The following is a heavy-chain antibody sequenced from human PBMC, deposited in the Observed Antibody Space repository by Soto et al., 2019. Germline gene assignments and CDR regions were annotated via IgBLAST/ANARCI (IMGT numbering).Heavy chain of an antibody. V-gene: IGHV4-34*01. CDR1: GGSFGGYY. Sequence: SETLSRTCAVYGGSFGGYYWAWIRQPPGKGLEWIGETHPDGATNYTPSLRGRATISIDTSRNQFSLKLSSVTAADTAVYYCARGQRSDPFFNSWGQGALVTVSS. J-gene: IGHJ4*02. CDR2: THPDGAT. D-gene: IGHD1-1*01. CDR3: ARGQRSDPFFNS.